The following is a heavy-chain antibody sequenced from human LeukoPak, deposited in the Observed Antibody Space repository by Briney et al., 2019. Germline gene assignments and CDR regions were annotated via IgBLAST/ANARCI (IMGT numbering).Heavy chain of an antibody. J-gene: IGHJ4*02. D-gene: IGHD2-21*02. CDR1: GYTFTSYG. CDR2: ISAYNGNT. Sequence: ASVKVSCKASGYTFTSYGISWVRQAPGQGLEWMGWISAYNGNTNYAQKLQGRVTMTTDTSTSTAYMELRSLRSDDTAVYYCARGPRFGGDTVISFDYRGQGTLVTVSS. CDR3: ARGPRFGGDTVISFDY. V-gene: IGHV1-18*01.